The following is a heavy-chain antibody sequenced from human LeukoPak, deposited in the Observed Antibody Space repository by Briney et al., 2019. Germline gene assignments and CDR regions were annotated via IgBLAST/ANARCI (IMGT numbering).Heavy chain of an antibody. D-gene: IGHD6-13*01. Sequence: GASVKVSCKASGYTFTSYYMHWVRQAPGQGLEWMGIINPSGGSTSYAQKFQGRVTMTRDMSTSTVYMELSSLRSEDTAVYYCARDRNTAAAGGGYYYYYYMDVWGKGTTVTVSS. CDR3: ARDRNTAAAGGGYYYYYYMDV. CDR2: INPSGGST. CDR1: GYTFTSYY. J-gene: IGHJ6*03. V-gene: IGHV1-46*01.